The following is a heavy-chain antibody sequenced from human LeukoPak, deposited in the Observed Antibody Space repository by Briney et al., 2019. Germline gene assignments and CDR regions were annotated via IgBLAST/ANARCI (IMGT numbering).Heavy chain of an antibody. CDR3: ARDRVLRFLEWLSVDAFDI. D-gene: IGHD3-3*01. CDR1: RFTFSSYA. J-gene: IGHJ3*02. V-gene: IGHV3-30-3*01. CDR2: ISYDGSNK. Sequence: GRSLRLSCAASRFTFSSYAMHWVRQAPGKGLEWVAVISYDGSNKYYADSVKGRFTISRDNSKNTLYLQMNSLRAEDTAVYYCARDRVLRFLEWLSVDAFDIWGQGTMVTVSS.